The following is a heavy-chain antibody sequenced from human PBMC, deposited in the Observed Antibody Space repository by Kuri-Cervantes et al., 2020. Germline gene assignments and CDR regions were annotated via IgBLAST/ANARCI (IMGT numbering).Heavy chain of an antibody. CDR2: INPSGGST. V-gene: IGHV1-46*01. Sequence: ASVKVSCKASGYTFTSYYMHWVRQAPGQGLEWMGIINPSGGSTSYAQKFQGRVTMTRDTSTSTVYMGLSSLRSEDTAVYFCASVLRFLEWLGGGMDVWGQGTTVTVSS. J-gene: IGHJ6*02. CDR1: GYTFTSYY. D-gene: IGHD3-3*01. CDR3: ASVLRFLEWLGGGMDV.